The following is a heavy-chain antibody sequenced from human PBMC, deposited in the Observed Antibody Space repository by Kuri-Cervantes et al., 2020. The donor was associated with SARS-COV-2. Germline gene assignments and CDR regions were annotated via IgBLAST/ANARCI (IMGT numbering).Heavy chain of an antibody. J-gene: IGHJ4*02. V-gene: IGHV4-30-2*01. CDR2: IYHSGST. CDR1: GGSISSGGYY. D-gene: IGHD6-19*01. Sequence: SETLSLTCTVSGGSISSGGYYWSWIRQPSGKGLEWIGYIYHSGSTYYNPSLKSRVTISVDRSKNQFSLKLSSVTAADTAVYYCARDPGIAVAGGVDYWGQGTLVTVSS. CDR3: ARDPGIAVAGGVDY.